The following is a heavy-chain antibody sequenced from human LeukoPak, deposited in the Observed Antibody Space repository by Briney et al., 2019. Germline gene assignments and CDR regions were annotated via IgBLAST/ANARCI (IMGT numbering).Heavy chain of an antibody. J-gene: IGHJ4*02. Sequence: GGSLRLSCAASGFTFRNYAMSWVRQAPGKGLEWVSTISDSGGNTYYADSVRGRFTISRDNSKNTLSLQMNSLRVEDTAVYYCAKGAYYDLWGQGTLVTVSS. D-gene: IGHD3-22*01. CDR1: GFTFRNYA. V-gene: IGHV3-23*01. CDR2: ISDSGGNT. CDR3: AKGAYYDL.